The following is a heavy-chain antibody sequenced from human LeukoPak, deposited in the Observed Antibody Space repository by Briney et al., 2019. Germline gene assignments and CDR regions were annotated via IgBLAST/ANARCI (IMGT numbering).Heavy chain of an antibody. V-gene: IGHV4-30-4*08. Sequence: PSETLSLTCTVSGGSISSGDYYWSWIRQPPGKGLEWIGYIYYSGSTHYNPSLKSRVTISVDTSKNQFSLKLSSVTAADTAVYYCARGSSNYGGDWFDPWGQGTLVTVSS. CDR3: ARGSSNYGGDWFDP. CDR1: GGSISSGDYY. D-gene: IGHD4-11*01. J-gene: IGHJ5*02. CDR2: IYYSGST.